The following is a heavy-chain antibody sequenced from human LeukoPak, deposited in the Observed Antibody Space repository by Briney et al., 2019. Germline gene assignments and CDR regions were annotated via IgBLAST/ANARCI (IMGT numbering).Heavy chain of an antibody. D-gene: IGHD2-21*02. CDR1: GFTFDDYG. Sequence: AGGSLRLSCAASGFTFDDYGMSWVRQAPGKGLEWVTGINWNGGSPVYANSVKVRFPLSRDKANNSLYLQMNSLRAEDTALYYCARGRGVVTATYYFDYWGQGTLVTVSS. V-gene: IGHV3-20*04. CDR3: ARGRGVVTATYYFDY. CDR2: INWNGGSP. J-gene: IGHJ4*02.